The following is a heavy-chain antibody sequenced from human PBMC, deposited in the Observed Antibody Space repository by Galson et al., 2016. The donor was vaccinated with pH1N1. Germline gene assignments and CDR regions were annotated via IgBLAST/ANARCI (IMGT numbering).Heavy chain of an antibody. CDR1: GYTFTTSY. D-gene: IGHD1-26*01. J-gene: IGHJ4*02. Sequence: SVKVSCKASGYTFTTSYIHWVRQAPGEGLGWMGVIDPSGGGTTYAQKFQARVTMTRDTSTSTVYLDLSRLKSEDTSVYYCTRDLGRRREFWGQGTLVTVSS. V-gene: IGHV1-46*01. CDR2: IDPSGGGT. CDR3: TRDLGRRREF.